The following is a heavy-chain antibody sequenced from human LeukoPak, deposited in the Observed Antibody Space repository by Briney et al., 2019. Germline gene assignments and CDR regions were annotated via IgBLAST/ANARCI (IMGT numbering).Heavy chain of an antibody. Sequence: GGSLRLSCAASGFTVSDHYMDWVRQAPGKGLEWVGRTRKKTNSYTTEYAASVKGRFSISRDDLKNSLYLQMNSLKIEDTAVYYCARIAKGVGVDYWGQGTLVTVSS. CDR3: ARIAKGVGVDY. CDR2: TRKKTNSYTT. V-gene: IGHV3-72*01. CDR1: GFTVSDHY. D-gene: IGHD2-15*01. J-gene: IGHJ4*02.